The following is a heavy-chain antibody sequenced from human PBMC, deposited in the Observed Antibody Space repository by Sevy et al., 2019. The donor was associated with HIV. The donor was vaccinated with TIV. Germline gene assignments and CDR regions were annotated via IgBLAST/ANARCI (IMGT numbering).Heavy chain of an antibody. D-gene: IGHD3-16*01. CDR2: IHYSGHT. Sequence: SETLSLTCTVSGGSISSGDYYWGWIRQPPGKGLEWIGYIHYSGHTYYNPSLKSRVTLMVDTSRHRFSLRLNSMTAADTAVYYCVRGVGGAGVMITFGGVKYAFDIWGQGTMVTVSS. CDR3: VRGVGGAGVMITFGGVKYAFDI. CDR1: GGSISSGDYY. V-gene: IGHV4-30-4*08. J-gene: IGHJ3*02.